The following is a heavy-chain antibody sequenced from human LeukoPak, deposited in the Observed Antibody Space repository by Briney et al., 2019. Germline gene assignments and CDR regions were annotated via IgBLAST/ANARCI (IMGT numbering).Heavy chain of an antibody. CDR1: GFTFSSYA. CDR3: ARDPIVGAPHFDY. J-gene: IGHJ4*02. Sequence: GGSLRLSCAASGFTFSSYAMHWVRQAPGKGLEWVAVISCDGSNKYYADSVKGRFTISRDNSKNTLYLQMNSLRAEDTAVYYCARDPIVGAPHFDYWGQGTLVTVSS. D-gene: IGHD1-26*01. CDR2: ISCDGSNK. V-gene: IGHV3-30*04.